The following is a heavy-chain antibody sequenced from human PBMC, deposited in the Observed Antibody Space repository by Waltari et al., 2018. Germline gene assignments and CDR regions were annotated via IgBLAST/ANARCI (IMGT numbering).Heavy chain of an antibody. Sequence: LSLSCAVHGGSSFSAYFWNWVRQVPGKGLEWIGEITDRGLTNYNPALKSRATISVDTSRNQFSLTLTSVTAADTALYYCARSAAIVVRGRYFQYWGQGTLVTVSS. CDR3: ARSAAIVVRGRYFQY. V-gene: IGHV4-34*01. J-gene: IGHJ1*01. CDR2: ITDRGLT. D-gene: IGHD3-10*01. CDR1: GGSSFSAYF.